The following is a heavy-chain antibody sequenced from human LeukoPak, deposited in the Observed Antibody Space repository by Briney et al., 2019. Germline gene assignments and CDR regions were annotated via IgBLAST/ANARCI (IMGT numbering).Heavy chain of an antibody. CDR2: INPNSGGT. V-gene: IGHV1-2*02. CDR1: GYTFTGYY. J-gene: IGHJ4*02. Sequence: ASVKVSCKASGYTFTGYYMHWVRQAPGQGLEWMGWINPNSGGTNYAQKFQGRVTTTRDTSISTAYMELSRLGSDDTAVYYCASTGVVPAAPYYFDYWGQGTLVTVSS. CDR3: ASTGVVPAAPYYFDY. D-gene: IGHD2-2*01.